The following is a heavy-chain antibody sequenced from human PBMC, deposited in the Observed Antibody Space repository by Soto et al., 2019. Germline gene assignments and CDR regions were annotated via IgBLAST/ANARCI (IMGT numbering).Heavy chain of an antibody. Sequence: GGSLRLSCVASGFTFDDYTMHWVRQAPGKGLEWVSLISWDGGSTYYADSVKGRFTISRDNSKNSLYLQMNSLRTEDTALYYCAKDCDILTGPYYYGMDVWGQGTTVTVSS. CDR3: AKDCDILTGPYYYGMDV. CDR1: GFTFDDYT. CDR2: ISWDGGST. J-gene: IGHJ6*02. V-gene: IGHV3-43*01. D-gene: IGHD3-9*01.